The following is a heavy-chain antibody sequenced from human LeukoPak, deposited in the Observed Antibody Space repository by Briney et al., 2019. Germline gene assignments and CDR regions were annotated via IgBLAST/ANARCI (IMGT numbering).Heavy chain of an antibody. Sequence: GGSLRLSCAASGFTFSTYAMSWVRQAPGKGLEWVSGNSASGETTYYADSVKGRLTISRDNSRNTLHLQMNSLRVEDTAVYYCAKAPVGWLRPLDYWGQGTLVTVSS. CDR3: AKAPVGWLRPLDY. V-gene: IGHV3-23*01. D-gene: IGHD5-12*01. J-gene: IGHJ4*02. CDR2: NSASGETT. CDR1: GFTFSTYA.